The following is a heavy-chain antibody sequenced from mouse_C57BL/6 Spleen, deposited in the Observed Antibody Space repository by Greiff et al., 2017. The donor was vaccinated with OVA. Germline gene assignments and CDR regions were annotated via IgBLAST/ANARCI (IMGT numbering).Heavy chain of an antibody. D-gene: IGHD1-1*01. CDR2: IWTGGGT. J-gene: IGHJ2*01. CDR3: ARNWATTVVAAYYFDY. Sequence: VKLVESGPGLVAPSQSLSITCTVSGFSLTSYAISWVRQPPGKGLEWLGVIWTGGGTNYNSALKSRLSISKDNSKSQVFLKMNSLQIDDTARYYCARNWATTVVAAYYFDYWGQGTTLTVSS. V-gene: IGHV2-9-1*01. CDR1: GFSLTSYA.